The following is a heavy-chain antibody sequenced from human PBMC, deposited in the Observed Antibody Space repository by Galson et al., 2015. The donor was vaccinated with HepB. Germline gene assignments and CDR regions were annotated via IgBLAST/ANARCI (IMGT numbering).Heavy chain of an antibody. CDR1: GFTFSSYG. J-gene: IGHJ5*02. CDR3: AKDLGAVAGNQRFDP. D-gene: IGHD6-19*01. Sequence: SLRLSCAASGFTFSSYGMHWVRQAPGKGLEWVAVISYDGSNKYYADSVKGRFTISRDNSKNTLYLQMNSLRAEDTAVYYCAKDLGAVAGNQRFDPWGQGTLVTVSS. CDR2: ISYDGSNK. V-gene: IGHV3-30*18.